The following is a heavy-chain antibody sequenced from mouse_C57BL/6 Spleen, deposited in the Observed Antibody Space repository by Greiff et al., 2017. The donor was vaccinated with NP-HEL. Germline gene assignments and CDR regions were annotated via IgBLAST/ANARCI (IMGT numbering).Heavy chain of an antibody. CDR3: ARSELGRGFAY. CDR2: IHPNSGST. J-gene: IGHJ3*01. V-gene: IGHV1-64*01. Sequence: VQLQQSGAELVMPGASVKLSCKASGYTFTSYWMHWVKQRPGQGLEWIGMIHPNSGSTNYNEKFKSKATLTVDKSSSTAYMQLSSLTSEDSAVYYCARSELGRGFAYWGQGTLVTVSA. CDR1: GYTFTSYW. D-gene: IGHD4-1*01.